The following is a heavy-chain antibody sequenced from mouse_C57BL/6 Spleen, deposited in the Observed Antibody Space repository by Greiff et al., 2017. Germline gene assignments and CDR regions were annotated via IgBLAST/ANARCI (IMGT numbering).Heavy chain of an antibody. J-gene: IGHJ3*01. Sequence: EVQGVESGGGLVQPKGSLKLSCAASGFSFNTYAMNWVRQAPGKGLEWVARIRSKSNNYATYYADSVKDRFTISRDDSDSMLYLQMNNLKTEDTAMYYCVRSGEFYGWFAYWGQGTLVTVSA. CDR1: GFSFNTYA. D-gene: IGHD1-1*01. V-gene: IGHV10-1*01. CDR2: IRSKSNNYAT. CDR3: VRSGEFYGWFAY.